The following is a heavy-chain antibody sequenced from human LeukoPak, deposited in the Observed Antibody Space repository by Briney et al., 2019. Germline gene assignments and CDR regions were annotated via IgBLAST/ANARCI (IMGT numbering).Heavy chain of an antibody. V-gene: IGHV3-48*04. CDR3: ARDSSRSSGNNWYFDY. CDR2: ISSSGSTI. CDR1: GFTFSSYS. D-gene: IGHD3-10*01. Sequence: GGSLRLSCAASGFTFSSYSMSWIRQAPGKGLEWVSYISSSGSTIYYADSVKGRFTISRDNAKNSLDLQMNSLIAEDTAVYYCARDSSRSSGNNWYFDYWGQGTLVTVSS. J-gene: IGHJ4*02.